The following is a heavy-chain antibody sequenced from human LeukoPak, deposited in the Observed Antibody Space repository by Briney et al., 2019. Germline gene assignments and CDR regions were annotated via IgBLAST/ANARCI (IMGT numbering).Heavy chain of an antibody. J-gene: IGHJ4*02. Sequence: PGGSLRLSCAASGFTFSSYSMNWVRQAPGKGLEWVSSISSSSYIYYADSVKGRFTISRDNAKNSLYLQMTSLRAEDTAVYYCSRDVTVPAAMVYWGQGTLVTVSS. CDR1: GFTFSSYS. CDR2: ISSSSYI. CDR3: SRDVTVPAAMVY. D-gene: IGHD2-2*01. V-gene: IGHV3-21*01.